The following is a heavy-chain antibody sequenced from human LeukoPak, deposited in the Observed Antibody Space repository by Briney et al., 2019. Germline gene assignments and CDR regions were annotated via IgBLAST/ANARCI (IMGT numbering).Heavy chain of an antibody. Sequence: SVKVSCKASGGTFSSYAISWVRQAPGQGLEWMGGIIPIFGTANYAQKFQGRVTITADESTSTAYMELSSLRSEDTAVYYCASGSYGSGSRYYYYMDVWGKGTTVTISS. D-gene: IGHD3-10*01. CDR1: GGTFSSYA. CDR2: IIPIFGTA. J-gene: IGHJ6*03. CDR3: ASGSYGSGSRYYYYMDV. V-gene: IGHV1-69*13.